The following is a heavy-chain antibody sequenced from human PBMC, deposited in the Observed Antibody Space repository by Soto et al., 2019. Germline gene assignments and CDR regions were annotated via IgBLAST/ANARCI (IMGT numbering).Heavy chain of an antibody. J-gene: IGHJ6*02. V-gene: IGHV4-59*01. D-gene: IGHD6-19*01. Sequence: SEALSLTCTVSGGSISSYYWSWIRQPPGKGLEWIGYIYYSGSTNYNPSLKSRVTISVDTSKNQFSLKLSSVTAADTAVYYCAREQWRGGMDVWGQGTTVTVSS. CDR2: IYYSGST. CDR1: GGSISSYY. CDR3: AREQWRGGMDV.